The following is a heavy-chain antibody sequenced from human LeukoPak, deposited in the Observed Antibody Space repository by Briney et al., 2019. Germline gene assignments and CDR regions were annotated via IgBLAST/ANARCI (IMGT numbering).Heavy chain of an antibody. CDR1: GFTFSDYY. J-gene: IGHJ4*02. V-gene: IGHV3-11*01. Sequence: SGGSLRLSCAASGFTFSDYYMSWIRQAPGKGLEWVSYISSSGSTIYYADSVKGRFTISRDNAKTSLYLQMNSLRAEDTAAYYCARASSGWYRGFDYWGQGTLVTVSS. CDR3: ARASSGWYRGFDY. D-gene: IGHD6-19*01. CDR2: ISSSGSTI.